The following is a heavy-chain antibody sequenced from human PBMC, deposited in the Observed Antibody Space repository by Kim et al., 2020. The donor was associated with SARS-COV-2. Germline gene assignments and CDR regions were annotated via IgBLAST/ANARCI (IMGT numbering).Heavy chain of an antibody. CDR2: IWFDGINK. V-gene: IGHV3-33*01. Sequence: GGSLRLSCAASGFTLSSFGMHWVRQAPGKGLEWVSVIWFDGINKYYADSVKGRFTISRDNSKNTLYLQMNSLRAEDTAVYYCARDLDEAEHFDLWGRGTLVTVSS. CDR3: ARDLDEAEHFDL. CDR1: GFTLSSFG. J-gene: IGHJ2*01.